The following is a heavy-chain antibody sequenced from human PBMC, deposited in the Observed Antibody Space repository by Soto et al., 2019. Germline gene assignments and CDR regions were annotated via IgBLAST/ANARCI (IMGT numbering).Heavy chain of an antibody. Sequence: ASVKVSCKASGYTFTSYAMHWVRQAPGQRLEWMGWINAGNGNTKYSQKFQGRVTITRDTSASTAYMELSSLRSEDTAVYYCARVLGIFGVVNYHSNCFDPWGRGTLVTLSS. CDR3: ARVLGIFGVVNYHSNCFDP. CDR1: GYTFTSYA. V-gene: IGHV1-3*01. CDR2: INAGNGNT. J-gene: IGHJ5*02. D-gene: IGHD3-3*01.